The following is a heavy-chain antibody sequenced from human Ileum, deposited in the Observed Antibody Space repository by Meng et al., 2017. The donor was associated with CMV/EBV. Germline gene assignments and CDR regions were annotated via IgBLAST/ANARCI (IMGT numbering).Heavy chain of an antibody. CDR3: TRDYQGLGY. V-gene: IGHV3-74*01. CDR2: IRSDGSNT. J-gene: IGHJ4*02. Sequence: LSCAASGFTFSSSSMDWVRQAPGKGLVWVSRIRSDGSNTIYADSVKGRFTISRDNAKNTLYLQMNSLRAEDTAVYYCTRDYQGLGYWGQGTLVTVSS. CDR1: GFTFSSSS. D-gene: IGHD2-2*01.